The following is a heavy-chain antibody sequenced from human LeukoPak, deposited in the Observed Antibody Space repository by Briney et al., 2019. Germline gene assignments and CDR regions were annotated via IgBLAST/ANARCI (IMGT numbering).Heavy chain of an antibody. CDR3: ATYGSGSYYNPLDSYYGMDV. CDR2: ISYDGSNK. CDR1: GFTLSSYA. V-gene: IGHV3-30*04. J-gene: IGHJ6*02. Sequence: PGGSLRLSCAASGFTLSSYAMHWVRQAPGKGLEWVAVISYDGSNKYYADSVKGRFTISRDNSKNTLYLQMNSLRAEDTAVYYCATYGSGSYYNPLDSYYGMDVWGQGTTVTVSS. D-gene: IGHD3-10*01.